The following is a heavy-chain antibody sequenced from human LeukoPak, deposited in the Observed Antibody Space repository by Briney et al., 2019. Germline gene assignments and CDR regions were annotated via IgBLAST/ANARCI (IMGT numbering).Heavy chain of an antibody. CDR2: ISYDGSNK. Sequence: QPGGSLRLSCAASGFTFSSYAMHWVRQAPGKGLEWVAVISYDGSNKYYADSVKGRFTISRDNSKNTLYLQMNSLRAEDTAVYYCARDPEVSGEMATIGTFGYWGQGTLVTVSS. V-gene: IGHV3-30-3*01. CDR1: GFTFSSYA. D-gene: IGHD5-24*01. CDR3: ARDPEVSGEMATIGTFGY. J-gene: IGHJ4*02.